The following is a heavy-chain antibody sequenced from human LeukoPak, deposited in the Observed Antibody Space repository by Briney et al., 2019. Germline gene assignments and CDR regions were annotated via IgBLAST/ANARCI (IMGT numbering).Heavy chain of an antibody. J-gene: IGHJ4*02. CDR3: ARTITIFGVVISYYFDY. D-gene: IGHD3-3*01. CDR1: GYTFTSYG. V-gene: IGHV1-69*04. Sequence: SVKVSCKASGYTFTSYGISWVRQAPGQGLEWMGRIIPILGIANYAQKFQGRVTITADKSTSTAYMELSSLRSEDTAVYHCARTITIFGVVISYYFDYWGQGTLVTVSS. CDR2: IIPILGIA.